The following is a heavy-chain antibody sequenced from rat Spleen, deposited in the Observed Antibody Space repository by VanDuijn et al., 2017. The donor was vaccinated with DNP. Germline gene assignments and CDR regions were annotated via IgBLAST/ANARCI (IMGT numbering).Heavy chain of an antibody. Sequence: QVQLRESGPGLVQPSQTLSLTCTVSGVSLTSNTIAWVRKPPGKGLEWIEAMSSGGSPYYNSALKPRLSISRDTSKSQVFLKMNSLQTEDTAMYFCARSDYHDGSHYYGYFDYWGQGVLVTVSS. CDR1: GVSLTSNT. CDR2: MSSGGSP. D-gene: IGHD1-12*02. J-gene: IGHJ2*01. V-gene: IGHV2-6*01. CDR3: ARSDYHDGSHYYGYFDY.